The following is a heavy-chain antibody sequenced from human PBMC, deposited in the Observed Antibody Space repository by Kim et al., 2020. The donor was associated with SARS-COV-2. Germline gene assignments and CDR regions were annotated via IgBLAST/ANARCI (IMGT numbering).Heavy chain of an antibody. D-gene: IGHD3-22*01. J-gene: IGHJ5*02. CDR2: IHYTWNI. CDR1: GGSITNGVYY. CDR3: ARYYYDTSTYYSNWFDP. Sequence: SETLSLTCTVSGGSITNGVYYWSWIRQHPGKGLEWIGYIHYTWNIDYNPSLKSRVTISVDTSKNQFSLRLNSVAAADTAVYYCARYYYDTSTYYSNWFDP. V-gene: IGHV4-31*03.